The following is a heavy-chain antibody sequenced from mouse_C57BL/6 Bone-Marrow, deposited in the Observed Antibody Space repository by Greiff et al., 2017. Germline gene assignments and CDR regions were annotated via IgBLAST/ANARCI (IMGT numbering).Heavy chain of an antibody. CDR2: INPYNGGT. Sequence: VHVKQSGPVLVKPGASVKMSCKASGYTFTDYYMNWVKQSHGKSLEWIGVINPYNGGTSYNQKFKGKATLTVDKSSSTAYMELNSLTSEDSAVYYCVRYAYYSTLYAMDYWGQGTSVTVSS. CDR1: GYTFTDYY. J-gene: IGHJ4*01. D-gene: IGHD2-5*01. CDR3: VRYAYYSTLYAMDY. V-gene: IGHV1-19*01.